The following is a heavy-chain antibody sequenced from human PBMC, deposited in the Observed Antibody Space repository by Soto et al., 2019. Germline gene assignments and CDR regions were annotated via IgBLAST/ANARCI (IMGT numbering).Heavy chain of an antibody. CDR2: INPSGSI. CDR3: ATIVGATTEIRGSPRDS. D-gene: IGHD3-10*01. J-gene: IGHJ4*02. Sequence: QVQLQQWGAGLLKPSETLSLTCAVYGGSFSGYFCYWIRQPPGKGLEWIGEINPSGSINYNPSLKSRVTISVDTSKSQFSLSPSSVTAANTAVYYCATIVGATTEIRGSPRDSWGQGTLVTVSS. CDR1: GGSFSGYF. V-gene: IGHV4-34*02.